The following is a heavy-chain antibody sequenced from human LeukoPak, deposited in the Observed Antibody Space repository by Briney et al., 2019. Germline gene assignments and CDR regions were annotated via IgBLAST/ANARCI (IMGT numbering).Heavy chain of an antibody. J-gene: IGHJ4*02. CDR2: IIPVIDIA. V-gene: IGHV1-69*04. CDR3: ATEGTKDCSGTSCYEDS. D-gene: IGHD2-2*01. CDR1: GGTFTTYV. Sequence: ASVKVSCKASGGTFTTYVFTWVRQAPGQGLEWMGKIIPVIDIAKYAQKFRGRVTITADKSTSTAYMELSSLRSEDSAVYYCATEGTKDCSGTSCYEDSWGQGSPVTVSS.